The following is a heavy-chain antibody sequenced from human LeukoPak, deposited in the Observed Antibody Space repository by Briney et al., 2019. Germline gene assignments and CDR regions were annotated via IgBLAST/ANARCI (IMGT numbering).Heavy chain of an antibody. CDR1: GGSISSYY. CDR2: IYYSGST. D-gene: IGHD4-23*01. J-gene: IGHJ4*02. Sequence: SETLSLTCTVSGGSISSYYWSWIRQPPGKGLEWIGYIYYSGSTNYNPSLKSRVTISVDTSKNLFSLKLSSVTAADTAVYYCARTYGGQFDYWGQGTLVTVSS. V-gene: IGHV4-59*01. CDR3: ARTYGGQFDY.